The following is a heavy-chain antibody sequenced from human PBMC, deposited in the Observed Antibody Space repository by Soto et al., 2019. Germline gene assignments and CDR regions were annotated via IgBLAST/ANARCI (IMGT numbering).Heavy chain of an antibody. Sequence: PSETLSLTCTVSGGSISSGDYYWSWIRQPPGKGLEWIGYIYYSGSTYYNPSLKSRVTISVETSKNQFSLKLSSVTAADTAVYYCAREEGMTTVTTYYYYGMDVWGQGTTVTVSS. J-gene: IGHJ6*02. CDR3: AREEGMTTVTTYYYYGMDV. CDR2: IYYSGST. V-gene: IGHV4-30-4*01. D-gene: IGHD4-17*01. CDR1: GGSISSGDYY.